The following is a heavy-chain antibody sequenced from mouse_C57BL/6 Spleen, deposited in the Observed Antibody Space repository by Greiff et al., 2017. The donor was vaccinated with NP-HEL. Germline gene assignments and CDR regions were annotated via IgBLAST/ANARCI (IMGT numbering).Heavy chain of an antibody. D-gene: IGHD2-1*01. CDR3: ARDGKNAMDY. J-gene: IGHJ4*01. V-gene: IGHV5-17*01. CDR2: ISSGSSTI. CDR1: GFTFSDYG. Sequence: EVMLVESGGGLVKPGGSLKLSCAASGFTFSDYGMHWVRQAPEKGLEWVAYISSGSSTIYYADTVKGRFTISRDNAKNTLFLQMTSLRSEDTAMYYSARDGKNAMDYWGQGTSVTVSS.